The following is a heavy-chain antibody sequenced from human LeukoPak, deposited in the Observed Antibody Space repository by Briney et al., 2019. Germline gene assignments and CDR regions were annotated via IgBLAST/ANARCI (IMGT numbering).Heavy chain of an antibody. J-gene: IGHJ4*02. CDR3: ERLSCGSYCFDD. D-gene: IGHD1-26*01. CDR2: IYYSGST. Sequence: SETLSLTCTVSGGSISSYYWSWIRQPPGKGLEWIGYIYYSGSTNYNPSLKSRVTISVDTSKNQFSLKLSSVTAADTAVYYCERLSCGSYCFDDWGQGTLVTVSS. V-gene: IGHV4-59*08. CDR1: GGSISSYY.